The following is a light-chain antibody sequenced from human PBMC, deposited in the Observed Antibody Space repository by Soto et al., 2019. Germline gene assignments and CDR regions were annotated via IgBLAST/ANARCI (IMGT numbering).Light chain of an antibody. V-gene: IGKV1-5*01. CDR3: QQYNNYPYT. Sequence: DIQMTQSPSTLSASVGDRVTITCRAGQSISSWLAWYQQKPGKAPKLLIYDASTLESGVPSRFSGSGSGTEFTLTISCLQPDDFATYYCQQYNNYPYTFGQGTKLAI. CDR1: QSISSW. J-gene: IGKJ2*01. CDR2: DAS.